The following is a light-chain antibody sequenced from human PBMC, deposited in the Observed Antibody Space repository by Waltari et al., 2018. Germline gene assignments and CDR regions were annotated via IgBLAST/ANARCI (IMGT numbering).Light chain of an antibody. V-gene: IGKV4-1*01. CDR1: QSVLYSSNNKNS. Sequence: DIVMTQSPDSLAVSLGERATLNCKSSQSVLYSSNNKNSFAWYQQKPGQPPKLLIYWASTRESGVPDRFSGSGSGTDFTLTISSLQAEDVAVYYCQQYYSTPPTFGQGTKVEIK. CDR3: QQYYSTPPT. J-gene: IGKJ1*01. CDR2: WAS.